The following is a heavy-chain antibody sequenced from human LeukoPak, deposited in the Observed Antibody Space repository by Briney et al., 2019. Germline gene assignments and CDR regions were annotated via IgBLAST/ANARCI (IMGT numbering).Heavy chain of an antibody. J-gene: IGHJ6*02. V-gene: IGHV3-21*01. D-gene: IGHD4-17*01. CDR1: GFTFSSYS. CDR3: ARAGSYDYGDPLGMDV. CDR2: ISSSSSYI. Sequence: GGSLRLSCAASGFTFSSYSMNWVRQAPGKGLEWVSSISSSSSYIYYADSVKGRFTISRDNAKNSLYLQMNSLRAEDTAVYYCARAGSYDYGDPLGMDVWGQGTTVTVSS.